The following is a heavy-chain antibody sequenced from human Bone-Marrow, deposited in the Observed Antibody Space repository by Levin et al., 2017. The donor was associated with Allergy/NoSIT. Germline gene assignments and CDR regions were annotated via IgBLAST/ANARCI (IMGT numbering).Heavy chain of an antibody. D-gene: IGHD5-24*01. V-gene: IGHV3-30*04. CDR2: ISYDGSNK. CDR3: ARDDGYNDNYIDY. CDR1: GFTFSSYA. J-gene: IGHJ4*02. Sequence: GGSLRLSCAASGFTFSSYAMNWVRQAPGKGLEWVAVISYDGSNKNYADSVKGRFTISRDNSKNTLYLQMNSLRVEDTAVYYCARDDGYNDNYIDYWGQGTLVTVSS.